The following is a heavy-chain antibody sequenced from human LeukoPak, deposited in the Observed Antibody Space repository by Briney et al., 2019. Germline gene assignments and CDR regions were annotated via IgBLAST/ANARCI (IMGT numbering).Heavy chain of an antibody. J-gene: IGHJ4*02. CDR2: IYYSGST. V-gene: IGHV4-59*01. Sequence: PSETLSLTCTVSGGSIGSYYWSWIRQPPGKGLEWIGYIYYSGSTNYNPSLRSRVTISIDTSKSLFSLNLSSVTAADTAVYYCATLTGNSDYWGQGTLVTVSS. CDR3: ATLTGNSDY. CDR1: GGSIGSYY. D-gene: IGHD4-23*01.